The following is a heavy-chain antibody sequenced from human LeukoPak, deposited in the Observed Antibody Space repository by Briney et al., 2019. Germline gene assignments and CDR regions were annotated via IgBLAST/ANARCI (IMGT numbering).Heavy chain of an antibody. Sequence: GESLKISCKGSGYSFTTYWIGWVRQMPGKGLEWMGIIYPGDSDTRYSPSFQGQVSISADKSISTAYLHWSSLKASDSAMYYCARQAGSGGGVFDIWGQGTMVTVSS. J-gene: IGHJ3*02. D-gene: IGHD2-15*01. CDR3: ARQAGSGGGVFDI. V-gene: IGHV5-51*01. CDR2: IYPGDSDT. CDR1: GYSFTTYW.